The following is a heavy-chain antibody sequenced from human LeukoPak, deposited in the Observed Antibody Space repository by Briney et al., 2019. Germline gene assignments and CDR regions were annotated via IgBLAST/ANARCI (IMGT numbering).Heavy chain of an antibody. CDR1: GGSFSGYY. V-gene: IGHV4-34*01. J-gene: IGHJ4*02. D-gene: IGHD4-17*01. CDR2: INHSGST. CDR3: AGSYGDYPYDY. Sequence: SETPSLTCAVYGGSFSGYYWSWIRQPPGKGLEWIGEINHSGSTNYNPSLKSRVTISVDTSKNQFSLKLSSVTAADTAVYYCAGSYGDYPYDYWGQGTLVTVSS.